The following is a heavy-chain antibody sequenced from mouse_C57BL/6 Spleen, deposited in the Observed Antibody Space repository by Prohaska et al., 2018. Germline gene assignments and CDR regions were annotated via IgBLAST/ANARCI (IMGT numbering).Heavy chain of an antibody. CDR1: GYTFTSYW. CDR2: IHPSDSDT. V-gene: IGHV1-74*01. Sequence: QVQLQQPGAELVKPGASVKVSCKASGYTFTSYWMHWVKQRPGQGLEWIGRIHPSDSDTNYNQKFKGKATLTVDKSSSTAYMQRSSLTSEDSAVYYCAMRDSSGYVFDYWGQGTTLTVSS. D-gene: IGHD3-2*02. J-gene: IGHJ2*01. CDR3: AMRDSSGYVFDY.